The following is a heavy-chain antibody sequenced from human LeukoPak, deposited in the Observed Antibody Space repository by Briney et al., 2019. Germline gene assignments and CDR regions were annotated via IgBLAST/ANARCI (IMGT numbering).Heavy chain of an antibody. Sequence: SETLSLTCTVSGDSMRTSSYLWGWIRQPPGKGLEWIGTLYYSGSTYYNPSLKSRLTISVDTSKNQFSLKLSAVTAADTAVYYCARAVDTAMVLDYWGQGTLVTVSS. J-gene: IGHJ4*02. CDR3: ARAVDTAMVLDY. CDR1: GDSMRTSSYL. CDR2: LYYSGST. D-gene: IGHD5-18*01. V-gene: IGHV4-39*01.